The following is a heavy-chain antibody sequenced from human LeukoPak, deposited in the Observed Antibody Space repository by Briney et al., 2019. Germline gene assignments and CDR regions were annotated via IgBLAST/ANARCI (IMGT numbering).Heavy chain of an antibody. CDR3: ARDYEVSSEAVTTFPY. J-gene: IGHJ4*02. D-gene: IGHD4-17*01. CDR2: ISSSSSTI. V-gene: IGHV3-48*04. CDR1: GFTFSSYS. Sequence: PGGSLRLSCAASGFTFSSYSMNWVRQAPGKGLEWVSYISSSSSTIYYADSVKGRFTISRDNAKNSLYLQMNSLRAEDTAVYYCARDYEVSSEAVTTFPYWGQGTLVTVSS.